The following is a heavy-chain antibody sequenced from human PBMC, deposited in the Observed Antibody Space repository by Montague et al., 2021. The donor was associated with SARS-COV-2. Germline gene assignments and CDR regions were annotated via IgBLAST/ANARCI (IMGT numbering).Heavy chain of an antibody. D-gene: IGHD6-13*01. CDR2: INHSGST. Sequence: SETLSLTCTVSGGSIGSSSYSWGWIRQTPGKGLEWIGAINHSGSTNYNPSLKSRVTISVDTSKNQFSLKLSSVTAADTAVYYCARGGYSSSWYGTHNWFDPWGQGTLVTVSS. CDR1: GGSIGSSSYS. CDR3: ARGGYSSSWYGTHNWFDP. J-gene: IGHJ5*02. V-gene: IGHV4-39*07.